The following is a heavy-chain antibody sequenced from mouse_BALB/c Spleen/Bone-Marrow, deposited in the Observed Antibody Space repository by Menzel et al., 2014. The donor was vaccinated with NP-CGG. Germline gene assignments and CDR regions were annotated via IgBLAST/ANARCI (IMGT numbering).Heavy chain of an antibody. J-gene: IGHJ4*01. CDR1: GYTFTSYW. CDR3: ARLLLRFYALDY. CDR2: INPSNGRT. Sequence: GAELVKPGASVKLSCKASGYTFTSYWIHWVRQRPGQGLEWIGEINPSNGRTNYNEKFKSKATLTVDKSSSTAYMQLSSLTSEDSAVYYCARLLLRFYALDYWGQGTSVTVSS. D-gene: IGHD1-1*01. V-gene: IGHV1S81*02.